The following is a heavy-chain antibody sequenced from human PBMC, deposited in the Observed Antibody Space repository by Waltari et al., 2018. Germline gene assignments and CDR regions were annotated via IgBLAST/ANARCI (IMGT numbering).Heavy chain of an antibody. J-gene: IGHJ6*03. CDR3: ARGRPSIAAADHYYYYYMDV. Sequence: QVQLQQWGAGLLKPSETLSLTCAVYGGSFSGYYWSWIRQPPGKGLEWIGEINQSGSTNYNPALKSRVTISVDTSKNQFSLKLSSVTAADTAVYYCARGRPSIAAADHYYYYYMDVWGKGTTVTVSS. CDR2: INQSGST. D-gene: IGHD6-13*01. V-gene: IGHV4-34*01. CDR1: GGSFSGYY.